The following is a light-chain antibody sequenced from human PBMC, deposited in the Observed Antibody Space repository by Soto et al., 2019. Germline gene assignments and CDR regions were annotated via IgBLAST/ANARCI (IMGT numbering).Light chain of an antibody. J-gene: IGLJ1*01. CDR1: GSNIGAGYD. CDR3: QSYDSSLSGYV. Sequence: QSALTQPPSVSGARGQRVTISCTGSGSNIGAGYDVHWYQQLPGTAPKLLIYGNSNRPSGVPDRFSGSKSGTSASLAITGLQAEDEADYYCQSYDSSLSGYVFGTGTKVTVL. CDR2: GNS. V-gene: IGLV1-40*01.